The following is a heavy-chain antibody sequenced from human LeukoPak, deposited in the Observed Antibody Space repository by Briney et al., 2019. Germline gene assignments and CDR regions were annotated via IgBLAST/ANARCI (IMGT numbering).Heavy chain of an antibody. D-gene: IGHD3-10*01. Sequence: GASVKVSCKASGYIFSSYYLHWMRQAPGQGLEWMGEINPNGDSTSYAQKFQGRVAMTRDTPTSTVYMELNSLRSEDTAVHYCARSLIRGVTYYFDYWGQGTLVTVSS. V-gene: IGHV1-46*01. CDR2: INPNGDST. CDR3: ARSLIRGVTYYFDY. CDR1: GYIFSSYY. J-gene: IGHJ4*02.